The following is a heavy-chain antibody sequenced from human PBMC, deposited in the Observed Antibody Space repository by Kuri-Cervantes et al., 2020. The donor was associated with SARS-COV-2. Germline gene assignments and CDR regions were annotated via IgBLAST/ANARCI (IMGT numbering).Heavy chain of an antibody. Sequence: GGSLRLSCAASGFTVSSNYMSWVRQAPGKGLEWVSVIYSCGSTYYADSVKGRFTISRDNSKNTLYLQMNSLRAEDTAVYYCARVMKVVTPNYYYYYYMDVWGKGTTVTVSS. J-gene: IGHJ6*03. D-gene: IGHD4-23*01. CDR3: ARVMKVVTPNYYYYYYMDV. V-gene: IGHV3-53*05. CDR1: GFTVSSNY. CDR2: IYSCGST.